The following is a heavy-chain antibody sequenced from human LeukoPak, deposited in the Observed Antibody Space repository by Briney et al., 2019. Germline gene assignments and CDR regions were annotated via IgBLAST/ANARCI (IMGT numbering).Heavy chain of an antibody. J-gene: IGHJ4*02. CDR3: AKPIGVILRGNFDY. CDR1: GFTISSYA. CDR2: ISDSGGTT. Sequence: GGSLRLSCAASGFTISSYAMSWVRQPPGKGLEWVSGISDSGGTTYYAASVKGQFTISRDNSKNTLYLQMNSLRADDTAVYYCAKPIGVILRGNFDYWGQGTLVTVSS. V-gene: IGHV3-23*01. D-gene: IGHD1-26*01.